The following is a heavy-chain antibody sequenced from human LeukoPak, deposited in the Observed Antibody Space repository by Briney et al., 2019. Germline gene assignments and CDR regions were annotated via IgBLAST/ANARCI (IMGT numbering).Heavy chain of an antibody. Sequence: GGSLIPSCAAYGFPLSSYAVPSVRQPPGRGLGRVAVISYDGSNKYYADAVKGRFTISRDNAKNTLYLQMDSLRAEDTAVYYCARMRDPNFDYWGQGTRVTVS. CDR2: ISYDGSNK. CDR3: ARMRDPNFDY. CDR1: GFPLSSYA. J-gene: IGHJ4*02. V-gene: IGHV3-30*17.